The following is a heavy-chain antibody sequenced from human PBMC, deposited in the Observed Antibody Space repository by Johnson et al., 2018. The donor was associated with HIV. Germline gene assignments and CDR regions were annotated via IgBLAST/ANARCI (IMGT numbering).Heavy chain of an antibody. CDR2: ISYDGSNK. V-gene: IGHV3-30*04. D-gene: IGHD4-17*01. CDR1: GFTFSSFA. J-gene: IGHJ3*02. CDR3: AKDQYRKLTTVAGI. Sequence: QVQLVESGGGVVQPGTSLRLSCAASGFTFSSFAMHWVRQAPGKGLEWMAFISYDGSNKYYADSVKGRFTISRDNSKNTLYLQMNSLRAEDTAVYYCAKDQYRKLTTVAGIWGQGTMVTVSS.